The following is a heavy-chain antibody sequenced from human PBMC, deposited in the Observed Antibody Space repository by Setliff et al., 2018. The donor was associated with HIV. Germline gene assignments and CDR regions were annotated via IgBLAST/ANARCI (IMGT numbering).Heavy chain of an antibody. V-gene: IGHV3-15*01. J-gene: IGHJ4*02. CDR2: IKSKIDGETT. D-gene: IGHD3-3*02. CDR1: GFTFNYAW. CDR3: IADLTDPPAFGPDY. Sequence: GGSLRLSCATSGFTFNYAWMGWVRQAPGKGLERVGRIKSKIDGETTDYAAPVKGRFTISRDDSKNILYLQLNSLKIEDTAVYHCIADLTDPPAFGPDYWGQGTLVTVSS.